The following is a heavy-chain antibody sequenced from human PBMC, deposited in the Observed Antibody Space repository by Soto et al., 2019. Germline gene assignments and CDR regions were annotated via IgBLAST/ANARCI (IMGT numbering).Heavy chain of an antibody. CDR3: AKLYVGSADY. CDR2: IVSSGATT. CDR1: GLTFSSFV. Sequence: PGGSLRLSCAASGLTFSSFVMSWVRQAPGKGPEWVSAIVSSGATTYYADSVKGWFTISRDNSKNTLYLQMNSLRVEDTAVYYCAKLYVGSADYWGQGALVTVSS. V-gene: IGHV3-23*01. J-gene: IGHJ4*02. D-gene: IGHD1-26*01.